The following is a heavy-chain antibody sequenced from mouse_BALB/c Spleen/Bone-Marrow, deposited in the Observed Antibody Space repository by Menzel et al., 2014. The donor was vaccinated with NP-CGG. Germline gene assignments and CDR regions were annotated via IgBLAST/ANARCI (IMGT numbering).Heavy chain of an antibody. CDR2: ILPGSGST. D-gene: IGHD1-1*01. CDR3: AREDGLWYCED. Sequence: VKLQESGAELLKPGASAKISCKATGYTFSSYWIEWVKQRPGHGLEWIGEILPGSGSTNYNEKLKGKATFTADTSSNTAYMQLSSLTSEDSAVYYCAREDGLWYCEDWDAETTVNVST. CDR1: GYTFSSYW. J-gene: IGHJ1*01. V-gene: IGHV1-9*01.